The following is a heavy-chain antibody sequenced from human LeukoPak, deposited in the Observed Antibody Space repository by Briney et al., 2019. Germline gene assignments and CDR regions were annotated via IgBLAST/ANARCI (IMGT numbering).Heavy chain of an antibody. CDR1: GGSISSGGYY. D-gene: IGHD2-8*01. V-gene: IGHV4-31*03. J-gene: IGHJ5*02. Sequence: SETLSLTCTVSGGSISSGGYYWSWIRQHPGKGLGWIGYIYYSGSTYYNPSLKSRVTISVDTSKNQFSLKLSSVTAADTAVYYCARSLNGRANWFDPWGQGTLVTVSS. CDR2: IYYSGST. CDR3: ARSLNGRANWFDP.